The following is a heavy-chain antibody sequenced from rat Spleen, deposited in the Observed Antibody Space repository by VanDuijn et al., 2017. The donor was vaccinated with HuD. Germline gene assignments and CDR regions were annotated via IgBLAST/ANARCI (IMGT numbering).Heavy chain of an antibody. J-gene: IGHJ1*01. CDR1: GFTFSDYG. CDR2: ISYGDSSGHSGT. CDR3: ARKGRYYWYFDF. Sequence: EVQLVESGGGLVQPGRSLKLSCTASGFTFSDYGVAWVRQAPTTGLEWVATISYGDSSGHSGTYYRDSVKGRFTISRDNAKRTLYLQMDRLRSEDTATYYCARKGRYYWYFDFWGPGTMVTVSS. V-gene: IGHV5-29*01.